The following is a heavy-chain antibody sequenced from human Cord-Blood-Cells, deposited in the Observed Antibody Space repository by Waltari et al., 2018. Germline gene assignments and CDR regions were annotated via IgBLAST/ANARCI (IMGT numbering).Heavy chain of an antibody. D-gene: IGHD2-2*03. V-gene: IGHV4-34*01. CDR3: ASNPRWMYAFDI. Sequence: QVPLQQWGAGLLKTSETLSLTCAVYGGSFSGSYWSWLRQPPGKGLEWIGEVNHSGSTNYNPSLKSRVTISVDTSKNQFSLKLSSVTAADTAVYYCASNPRWMYAFDIWGQGTMVTVSS. J-gene: IGHJ3*02. CDR1: GGSFSGSY. CDR2: VNHSGST.